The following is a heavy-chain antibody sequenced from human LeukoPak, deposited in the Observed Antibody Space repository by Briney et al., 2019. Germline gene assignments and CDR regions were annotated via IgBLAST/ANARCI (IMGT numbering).Heavy chain of an antibody. Sequence: GSLILSCAASGLTFRIYGMHLVRQAPGKGPEWGAAIWYDGSYDYSADSVKGRFTISRDNSKNTLYLQMNSLRAEDTAVYHCAKKSGDHFHFDFWGQGTLVTVSS. CDR1: GLTFRIYG. CDR3: AKKSGDHFHFDF. CDR2: IWYDGSYD. V-gene: IGHV3-33*06. D-gene: IGHD2-21*01. J-gene: IGHJ4*02.